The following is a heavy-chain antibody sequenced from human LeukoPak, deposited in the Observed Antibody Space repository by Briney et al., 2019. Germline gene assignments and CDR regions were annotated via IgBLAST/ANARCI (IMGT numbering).Heavy chain of an antibody. CDR2: IIPILGIA. J-gene: IGHJ4*02. Sequence: ASVKVSCKASGGTFSSYAISWVRQAPGQGVEWMGRIIPILGIANYAQKFQGRVTITADKSTSTAYMELSSLRSEDTAVYYCARYGRNGCTAAGVFGYWGQGTLVTVSS. CDR1: GGTFSSYA. V-gene: IGHV1-69*04. D-gene: IGHD3-16*02. CDR3: ARYGRNGCTAAGVFGY.